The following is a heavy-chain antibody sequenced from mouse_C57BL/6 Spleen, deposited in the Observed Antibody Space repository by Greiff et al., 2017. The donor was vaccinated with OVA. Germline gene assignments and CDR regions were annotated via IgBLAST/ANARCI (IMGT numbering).Heavy chain of an antibody. V-gene: IGHV1-69*01. CDR1: GYTFTSYW. CDR2: IDPSDSYT. D-gene: IGHD1-1*01. Sequence: QVQLQQPGAELVMPGASVKLSCKASGYTFTSYWMHWVKQRPGQGLEWIGEIDPSDSYTNYNQKSKGKSTLTVDKSSSTAYMQLSSLTSEDSAVYYCARREELRRNYYAMDYWGQGTSVTVSS. CDR3: ARREELRRNYYAMDY. J-gene: IGHJ4*01.